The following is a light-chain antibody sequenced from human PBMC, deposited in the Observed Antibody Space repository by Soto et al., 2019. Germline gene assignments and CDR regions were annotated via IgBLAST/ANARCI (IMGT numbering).Light chain of an antibody. J-gene: IGKJ2*01. CDR1: QSVSSDY. CDR2: GAS. Sequence: EIVLTQSPGTLSLSPGEGATLSCRASQSVSSDYLAWYQQKPGQAPRLLLYGASNRASGIPDRFSGSGSGTVFTLTISRLEPEDFAVYSCQQYGSSPYTFGQGTKLEI. CDR3: QQYGSSPYT. V-gene: IGKV3-20*01.